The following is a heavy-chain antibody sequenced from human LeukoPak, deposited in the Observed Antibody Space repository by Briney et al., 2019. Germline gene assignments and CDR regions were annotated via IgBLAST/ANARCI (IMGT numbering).Heavy chain of an antibody. CDR3: ARGGASCYGCHNWFDP. D-gene: IGHD2-2*01. CDR1: GDTMRTDY. J-gene: IGHJ5*02. Sequence: SETLSLTCSLYGDTMRTDYWSWIRQSPGKGLEWIGKIDKRGNTQYNPSFESRVTVSSDTSKNEFSLKLNSVTSADTAIYYCARGGASCYGCHNWFDPWGQGTRVTVSS. V-gene: IGHV4-4*08. CDR2: IDKRGNT.